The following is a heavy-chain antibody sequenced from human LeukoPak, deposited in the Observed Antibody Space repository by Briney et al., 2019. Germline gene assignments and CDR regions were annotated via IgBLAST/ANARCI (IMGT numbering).Heavy chain of an antibody. CDR3: ARTDILTRRFDY. D-gene: IGHD3-9*01. J-gene: IGHJ4*02. CDR2: ISSSSSYI. CDR1: GFTFSSYS. Sequence: GGSLRLSCAASGFTFSSYSMNWVRQAPGKGLEWVSSISSSSSYIYYADSVKGRFTISRDNAKNSLYLQMNSLRAEDTAVYYCARTDILTRRFDYWGQGTLVTVSS. V-gene: IGHV3-21*01.